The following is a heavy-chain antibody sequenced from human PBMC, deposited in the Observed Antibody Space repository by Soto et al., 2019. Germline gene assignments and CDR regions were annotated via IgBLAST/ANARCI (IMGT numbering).Heavy chain of an antibody. Sequence: QVQLVESGGGVVQPGRSLRLSCAASGFTFSSYAMHWVRQAPVKGLEWVAVISYDGSNKNYADSVKGRFTISRDNSKNTLYLEMNSRRAEDTAVYYCARGYDFWSGYYYPYGMDVWGQGTTVTVSS. J-gene: IGHJ6*02. CDR1: GFTFSSYA. V-gene: IGHV3-30-3*01. D-gene: IGHD3-3*01. CDR3: ARGYDFWSGYYYPYGMDV. CDR2: ISYDGSNK.